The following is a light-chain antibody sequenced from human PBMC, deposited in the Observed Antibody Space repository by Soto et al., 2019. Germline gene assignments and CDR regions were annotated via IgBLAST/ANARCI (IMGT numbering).Light chain of an antibody. CDR3: SSYISTSTLNV. CDR2: DVS. J-gene: IGLJ1*01. Sequence: QSVLTQPASVSGSPGHSITISCSGTSSDVGGYNYVSWYQQHPGKAPKLMIYDVSNRPSGVSNRFSGSKSGNTASLTISGLQSEDESDYNCSSYISTSTLNVFGTGTKLTVL. CDR1: SSDVGGYNY. V-gene: IGLV2-14*03.